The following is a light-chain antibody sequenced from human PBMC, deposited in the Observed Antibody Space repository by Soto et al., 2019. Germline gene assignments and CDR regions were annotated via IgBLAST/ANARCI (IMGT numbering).Light chain of an antibody. J-gene: IGLJ2*01. CDR1: SSNIGAGYD. CDR2: DNS. Sequence: QLVLTQPPSVSGAPGQRVTISCTGSSSNIGAGYDVHWYQQFPGTAPKLLIYDNSNRPSGVPDRFSGSKSGTSASLAITGLQAEDEADYYCQSYDSSLSASGVFGGGTKLTVL. CDR3: QSYDSSLSASGV. V-gene: IGLV1-40*01.